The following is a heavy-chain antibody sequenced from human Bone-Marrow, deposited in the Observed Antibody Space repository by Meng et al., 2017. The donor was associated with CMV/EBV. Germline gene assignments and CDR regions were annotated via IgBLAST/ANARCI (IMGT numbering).Heavy chain of an antibody. CDR1: GFTFSFYG. CDR2: IWYDGSNK. J-gene: IGHJ4*02. CDR3: AQGYDSSGYSLDS. D-gene: IGHD3-22*01. Sequence: SCASSGFTFSFYGMHWVRQAPGKGLGWVAVIWYDGSNKYYADSVKGRFTISRDNSKSTLYMQMNSLRAEDTAVYYCAQGYDSSGYSLDSWGQGTLVTVSS. V-gene: IGHV3-33*01.